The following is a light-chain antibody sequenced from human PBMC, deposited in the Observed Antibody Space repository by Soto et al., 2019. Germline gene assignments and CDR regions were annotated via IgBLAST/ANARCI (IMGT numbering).Light chain of an antibody. CDR2: GAS. J-gene: IGKJ1*01. Sequence: EIVMTQSPATLSVSPGERATLSCRASQSVSSNLAWYQQKPGQAPRLLIYGASTRATGIPARFSGSGSGTEFTLTISSLQSEDFAAYYCQQYNNWPPTFGHGTKVEIK. CDR3: QQYNNWPPT. V-gene: IGKV3-15*01. CDR1: QSVSSN.